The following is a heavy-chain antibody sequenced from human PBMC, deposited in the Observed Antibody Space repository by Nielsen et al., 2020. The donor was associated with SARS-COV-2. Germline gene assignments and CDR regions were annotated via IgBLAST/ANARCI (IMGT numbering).Heavy chain of an antibody. Sequence: ETLSLTCAVYGGSFSGYYWSWIRQPPGKGLEWIGEINHSGSTNYNPSLKSRVTISVDTSKNQFSLKLSSVTAADTAVYYCARGGYRWYYYYGMDVWGQGTTVTVSS. D-gene: IGHD5-18*01. V-gene: IGHV4-34*01. CDR2: INHSGST. J-gene: IGHJ6*02. CDR1: GGSFSGYY. CDR3: ARGGYRWYYYYGMDV.